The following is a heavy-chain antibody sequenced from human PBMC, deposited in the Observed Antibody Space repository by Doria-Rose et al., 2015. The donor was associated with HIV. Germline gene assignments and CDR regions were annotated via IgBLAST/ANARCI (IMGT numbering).Heavy chain of an antibody. CDR2: ISWDSGAK. V-gene: IGHV3-9*01. CDR3: AKAPIIGPKYYFYMDV. CDR1: GFSFESYA. J-gene: IGHJ6*03. D-gene: IGHD3-3*01. Sequence: VQLVQSGGGLVQPGRSLRLSCVGSGFSFESYAMHWVRLAPGKGLEWVAGISWDSGAKGNADSVEGRFIISRDNAKKSVYLEMRSLRPEDTAFYYCAKAPIIGPKYYFYMDVWGKGTSVTVS.